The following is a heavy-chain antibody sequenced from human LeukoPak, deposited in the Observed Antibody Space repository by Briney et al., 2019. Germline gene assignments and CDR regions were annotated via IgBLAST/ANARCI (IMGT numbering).Heavy chain of an antibody. J-gene: IGHJ4*02. Sequence: PSETLSLTCTVSGGSISSYYWSWIRQPPGKGLEWIGYIYYSGSTNYNPSLKSRVTISVDTSKNQFSLKLSSVTAADTAVYYCAREACSGGSCLTNYFDYWGQGTLVTVSS. D-gene: IGHD2-15*01. CDR1: GGSISSYY. V-gene: IGHV4-59*01. CDR3: AREACSGGSCLTNYFDY. CDR2: IYYSGST.